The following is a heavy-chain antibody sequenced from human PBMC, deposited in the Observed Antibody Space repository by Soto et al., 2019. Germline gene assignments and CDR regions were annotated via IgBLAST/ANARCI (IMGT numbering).Heavy chain of an antibody. V-gene: IGHV2-5*02. D-gene: IGHD6-6*01. CDR1: GFSLSTSGEG. J-gene: IGHJ4*02. Sequence: QITLKESGPTLVRPTQTLTLTCSFSGFSLSTSGEGVGWIRQPPGKAMEWLALIYWDDDKRYNPSLESRLTITKDTSKTQVVLSMTMVDTVDTATYYCAHLIASRPFDSWGQGTLVTVSS. CDR2: IYWDDDK. CDR3: AHLIASRPFDS.